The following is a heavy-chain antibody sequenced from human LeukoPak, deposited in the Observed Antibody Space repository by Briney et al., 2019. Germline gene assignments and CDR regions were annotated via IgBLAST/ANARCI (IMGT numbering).Heavy chain of an antibody. J-gene: IGHJ4*02. CDR2: IYYSGST. Sequence: SETLSLTCTVSGGSISSYYWSWIRQPPGKGLEWIGYIYYSGSTNYNPSLKSRATISVDTSKNQFSLKLSSVTAADTAVYYCARSLHYYGSGSPREEFDYWGQGTLVTVSS. V-gene: IGHV4-59*01. CDR3: ARSLHYYGSGSPREEFDY. D-gene: IGHD3-10*01. CDR1: GGSISSYY.